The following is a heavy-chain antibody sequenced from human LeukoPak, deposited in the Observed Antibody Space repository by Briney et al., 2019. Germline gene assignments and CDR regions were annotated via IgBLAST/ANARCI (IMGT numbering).Heavy chain of an antibody. CDR2: ISSSSSTI. V-gene: IGHV3-48*02. Sequence: GGSLRLSCAASGFTFSSYSMNWVRQAPGKGLEWVSYISSSSSTIYYADSVKGRFTISRDNAKNSLYLQMNSLRDEDTAVYYCARDGYTAMVRPSRYYFDYWGQGTLVTVSS. D-gene: IGHD5-18*01. CDR1: GFTFSSYS. J-gene: IGHJ4*02. CDR3: ARDGYTAMVRPSRYYFDY.